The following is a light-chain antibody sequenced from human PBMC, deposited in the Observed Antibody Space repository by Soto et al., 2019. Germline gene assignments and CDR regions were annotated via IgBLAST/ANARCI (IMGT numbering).Light chain of an antibody. CDR1: SSDVGSYNL. V-gene: IGLV2-23*02. CDR3: CSYAGSSTFLV. Sequence: QSALTQPASVSGSPGQSITISCTGTSSDVGSYNLVSWYPQHPGKAPKLMIYEVSKRPSGVSNRFSGSKSGNTASLTISGLQAEDEADYYCCSYAGSSTFLVFGGGTKLTVL. J-gene: IGLJ3*02. CDR2: EVS.